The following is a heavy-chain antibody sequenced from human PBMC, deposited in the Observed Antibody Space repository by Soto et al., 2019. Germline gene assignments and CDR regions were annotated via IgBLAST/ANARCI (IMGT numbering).Heavy chain of an antibody. CDR2: IIPIFGTA. V-gene: IGHV1-69*13. J-gene: IGHJ4*02. CDR1: GGTFSSYA. CDR3: ARGLGVGIVATASDY. D-gene: IGHD5-12*01. Sequence: ASVKVSCKASGGTFSSYAISWVRQAPGQGLEWMGGIIPIFGTANYAQKFQGGVTITADESTSTAYIELSSLRSEDTAVYYCARGLGVGIVATASDYWGQGTLVTVSS.